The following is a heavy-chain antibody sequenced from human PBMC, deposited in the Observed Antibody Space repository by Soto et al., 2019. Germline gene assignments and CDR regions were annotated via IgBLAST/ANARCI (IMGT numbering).Heavy chain of an antibody. J-gene: IGHJ4*02. CDR2: IYYSGTTT. D-gene: IGHD1-26*01. CDR3: ARLGGSYAVPHFDY. Sequence: SETLSLTCTVSGGSISSGDYYWSWIRQPPGKGLELIGYIYYSGTTTNYNPSLKSRVTLSVDTSKNQFSLKLSSVTAADTAVYYCARLGGSYAVPHFDYWGQGTLVTVSS. CDR1: GGSISSGDYY. V-gene: IGHV4-30-4*01.